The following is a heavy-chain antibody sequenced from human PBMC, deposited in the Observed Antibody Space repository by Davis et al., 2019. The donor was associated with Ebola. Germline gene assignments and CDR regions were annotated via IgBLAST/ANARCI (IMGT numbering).Heavy chain of an antibody. CDR2: ISSNGGST. J-gene: IGHJ4*02. V-gene: IGHV3-64*01. CDR3: ARDLSPGISGSYPDY. Sequence: GESLKISCAGSGFTFSDYYMSWFRQAPGKGLEYVSAISSNGGSTYYANSVKGRFTISRDNSKNTLYLQMGSLRAEDMAVYYCARDLSPGISGSYPDYWGQGTLVTVSS. CDR1: GFTFSDYY. D-gene: IGHD1-26*01.